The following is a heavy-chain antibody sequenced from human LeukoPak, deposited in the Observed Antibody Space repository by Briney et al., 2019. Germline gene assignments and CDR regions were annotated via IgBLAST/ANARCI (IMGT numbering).Heavy chain of an antibody. CDR1: GYTFTSYG. CDR3: AREAIYCTNGVCIAAEYFQH. Sequence: ASVKLSCKASGYTFTSYGISWVRQAPGQGLEWMGWVSAYNGNTNYAQKLQGRVTMTTDTSTSTAYMELRSLRSDDTAVYYCAREAIYCTNGVCIAAEYFQHWGQGTLVTVSS. CDR2: VSAYNGNT. V-gene: IGHV1-18*01. D-gene: IGHD2-8*01. J-gene: IGHJ1*01.